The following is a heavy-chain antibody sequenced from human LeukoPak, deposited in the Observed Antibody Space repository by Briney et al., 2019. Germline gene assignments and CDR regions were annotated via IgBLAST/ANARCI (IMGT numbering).Heavy chain of an antibody. J-gene: IGHJ3*02. D-gene: IGHD3-10*01. V-gene: IGHV4-4*07. CDR2: IYSSGST. CDR1: GGSISSYY. Sequence: SETLSLTCTVSGGSISSYYWSWIRQPAGKGLEWIGRIYSSGSTNYNPPLKSRVTISVDTSKNQFSLKLSSVTAADTAVYYCARDLLHLGYAFDIWGRGTMVTVSS. CDR3: ARDLLHLGYAFDI.